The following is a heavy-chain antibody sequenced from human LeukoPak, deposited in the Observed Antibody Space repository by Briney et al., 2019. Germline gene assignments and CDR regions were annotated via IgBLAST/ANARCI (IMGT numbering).Heavy chain of an antibody. Sequence: GESLKISCKGSGYSFTSYWIGWVRQMPGKGLEWMGIIYPGDSDTRYSPSFQGQVTISADKSISTAYLQWSSLKASDTAMYYCAGTTYYYDSSGYSFDYWGQGTLVTVSS. V-gene: IGHV5-51*01. CDR3: AGTTYYYDSSGYSFDY. CDR1: GYSFTSYW. J-gene: IGHJ4*02. CDR2: IYPGDSDT. D-gene: IGHD3-22*01.